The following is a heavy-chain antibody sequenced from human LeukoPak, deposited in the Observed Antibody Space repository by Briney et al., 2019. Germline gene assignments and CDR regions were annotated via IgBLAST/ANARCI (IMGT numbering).Heavy chain of an antibody. CDR1: GFTFSSYD. V-gene: IGHV3-30-3*01. D-gene: IGHD2-15*01. Sequence: PGGSLRLSCAASGFTFSSYDIHWVRQAPGKGLEWVALISSDGNTKHYSDSVKGRFTISRDNAKNSLHLQMNSLRAEDTAVYYCARVGGAILLVGEDGMDVWGQGTTVTVSS. J-gene: IGHJ6*02. CDR3: ARVGGAILLVGEDGMDV. CDR2: ISSDGNTK.